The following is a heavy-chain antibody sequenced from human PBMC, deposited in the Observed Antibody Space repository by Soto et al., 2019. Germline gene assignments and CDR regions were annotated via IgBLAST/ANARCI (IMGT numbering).Heavy chain of an antibody. V-gene: IGHV3-30*15. CDR2: ISYDGINV. Sequence: QVQLVESGGSVVQPGRSLRLSCEASGFTFTSYAMHWVRQAPGKGLEWVAVISYDGINVYYADSVKGRFTISRDNSKNTLFLQMSSLSVEDTAVYYCARDRLRLGELSLIGYFDYWGQGTLVTFSS. CDR1: GFTFTSYA. CDR3: ARDRLRLGELSLIGYFDY. D-gene: IGHD3-16*02. J-gene: IGHJ4*02.